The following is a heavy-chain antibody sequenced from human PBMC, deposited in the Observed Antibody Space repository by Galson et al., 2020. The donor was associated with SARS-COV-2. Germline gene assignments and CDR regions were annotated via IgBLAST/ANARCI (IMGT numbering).Heavy chain of an antibody. CDR1: GDSINTYY. J-gene: IGHJ3*01. V-gene: IGHV4-59*01. CDR3: VSSHDAFDV. Sequence: SETLSLTCTVSGDSINTYYWNWNRQPPAKGLQYIGYISYSGATKSNPSLESRFTISADRSKSQFSLTVSSVTAADTAIYYCVSSHDAFDVWSQGTMVTISS. CDR2: ISYSGAT.